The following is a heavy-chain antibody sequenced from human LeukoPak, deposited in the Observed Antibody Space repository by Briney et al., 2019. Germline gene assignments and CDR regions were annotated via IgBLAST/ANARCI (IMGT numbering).Heavy chain of an antibody. J-gene: IGHJ4*02. CDR2: ISGSGGST. CDR3: ASALYDILTGYYREPYDC. Sequence: GGSLRLSCAASGFTFSSYAMSWVRQAPGKGLEWVSAISGSGGSTYYADSVKGRFTISRDNSKNTLYLQMNSLRAEDTAVYYCASALYDILTGYYREPYDCWGQGTLVTVSS. V-gene: IGHV3-23*01. D-gene: IGHD3-9*01. CDR1: GFTFSSYA.